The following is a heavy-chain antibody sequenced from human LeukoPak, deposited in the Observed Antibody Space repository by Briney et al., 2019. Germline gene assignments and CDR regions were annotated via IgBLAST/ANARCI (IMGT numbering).Heavy chain of an antibody. CDR2: IAFDGSIE. CDR3: AKEIAVYSSNWYFQD. D-gene: IGHD6-13*01. CDR1: GFTFSTFG. Sequence: GGSLRLSCAASGFTFSTFGMQWVRQAPGKGLEWVAVIAFDGSIEHYADSVKGRFTVSRDNSKNTLYLQMNSLRAEDTAVYYCAKEIAVYSSNWYFQDWGQGTLVTVSS. J-gene: IGHJ1*01. V-gene: IGHV3-30*18.